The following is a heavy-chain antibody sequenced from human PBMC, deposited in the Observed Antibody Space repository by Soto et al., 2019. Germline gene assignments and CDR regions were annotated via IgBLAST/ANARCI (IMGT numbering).Heavy chain of an antibody. J-gene: IGHJ4*02. Sequence: SSGXLSFKSAGVTFIIYAIIFLRQAPGQGLEWMGGIIPIFCTANYAQKFQGRVTITADKSTSTAYMELRSLRSEDTAVYYCARRGNKYKLIHGWLETWGQGTLVNVYS. CDR1: GVTFIIYA. CDR3: ARRGNKYKLIHGWLET. D-gene: IGHD2-2*01. CDR2: IIPIFCTA. V-gene: IGHV1-69*06.